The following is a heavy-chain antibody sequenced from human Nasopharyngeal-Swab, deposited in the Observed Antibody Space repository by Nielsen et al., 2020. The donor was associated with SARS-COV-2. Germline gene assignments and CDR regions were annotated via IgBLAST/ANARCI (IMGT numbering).Heavy chain of an antibody. CDR2: IKQDGSEK. CDR3: ARGRAMIVVVDPYGMDV. Sequence: WIRQPPGKGLEWVANIKQDGSEKYYVDSVKGRFTISRDNAKNSLYLQMNSLRAEDTAVYYCARGRAMIVVVDPYGMDVWGQGTTVTVSS. J-gene: IGHJ6*02. V-gene: IGHV3-7*03. D-gene: IGHD3-22*01.